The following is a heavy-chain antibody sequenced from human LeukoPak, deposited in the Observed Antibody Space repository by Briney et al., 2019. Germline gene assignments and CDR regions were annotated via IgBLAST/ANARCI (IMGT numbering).Heavy chain of an antibody. CDR1: GYTFTSYY. V-gene: IGHV1-46*01. CDR3: AMGETFGPFDY. D-gene: IGHD3-10*01. J-gene: IGHJ4*02. CDR2: INPSGGST. Sequence: ASVKVSCKASGYTFTSYYMHRVRQAPGQGLEWMGIINPSGGSTSYAQKFQGRVTMTRDTSTSTVYMELSSLRSEDTAVYYCAMGETFGPFDYWGQGTLVTVSS.